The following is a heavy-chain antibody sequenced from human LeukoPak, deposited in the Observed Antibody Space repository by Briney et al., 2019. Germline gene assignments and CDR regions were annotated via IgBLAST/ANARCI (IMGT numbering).Heavy chain of an antibody. CDR2: ITDSGGNT. CDR3: AKMGLKQWPYNYFDY. J-gene: IGHJ4*02. Sequence: GGSLRLSCAASGFTFSTYAMSWVRQAPGKGLEWVSTITDSGGNTYYADSVKGRSTISRDNSKNTLYLQMNSLRVEDTAVYYCAKMGLKQWPYNYFDYWGQGTLVTVSS. D-gene: IGHD6-19*01. CDR1: GFTFSTYA. V-gene: IGHV3-23*01.